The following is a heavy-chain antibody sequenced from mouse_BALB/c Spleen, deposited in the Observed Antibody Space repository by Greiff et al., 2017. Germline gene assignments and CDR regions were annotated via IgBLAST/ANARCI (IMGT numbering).Heavy chain of an antibody. CDR2: IDPENGDT. CDR3: ARGWDRGHYYAMDY. V-gene: IGHV14-1*02. J-gene: IGHJ4*01. D-gene: IGHD1-1*02. CDR1: GFNIKDYY. Sequence: EVQLQQSGAELVRPGALVKLSCKASGFNIKDYYMHWVKQRPEQGLEWIGWIDPENGDTIYDPKFQGKASITADTSSNTAYLQLSSLTSEDTAVYYCARGWDRGHYYAMDYWGQGTSVTVSS.